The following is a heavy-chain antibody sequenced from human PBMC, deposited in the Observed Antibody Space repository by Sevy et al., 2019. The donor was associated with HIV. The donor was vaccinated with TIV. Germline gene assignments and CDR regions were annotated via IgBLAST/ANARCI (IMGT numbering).Heavy chain of an antibody. V-gene: IGHV1-46*01. CDR2: INPSGGST. D-gene: IGHD2-21*02. CDR3: ARDLNREGGYCGGDCYRYYYYGMDV. J-gene: IGHJ6*02. Sequence: ASVKVSCKASGYTFTSYYMHWVRQAPGQGLEWMGIINPSGGSTSYAQKFQGRVTMTRDTSTSTVYMELSSLRSEDTAVYYCARDLNREGGYCGGDCYRYYYYGMDVWGQGTTVTVSS. CDR1: GYTFTSYY.